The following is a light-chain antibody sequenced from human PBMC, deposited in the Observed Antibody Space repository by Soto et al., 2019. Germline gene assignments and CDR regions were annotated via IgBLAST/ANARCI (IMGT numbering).Light chain of an antibody. CDR3: SSYSTSSTLG. CDR1: SSDIRVYNY. J-gene: IGLJ2*01. CDR2: EVT. V-gene: IGLV2-14*01. Sequence: QSVLTQPASVSGSPGQSITISCTGTSSDIRVYNYVSWYQHHPGKAPKLMIYEVTNRPSGISDRFSGSKSGSTASLTISGLQSEDEADYYCSSYSTSSTLGFGGGTKVTVL.